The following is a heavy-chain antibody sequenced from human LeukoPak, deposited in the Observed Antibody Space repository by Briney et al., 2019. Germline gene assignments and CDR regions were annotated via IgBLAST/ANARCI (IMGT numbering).Heavy chain of an antibody. J-gene: IGHJ4*02. D-gene: IGHD6-13*01. CDR3: ARDGVSGYTTSWYDY. CDR2: IKQDGSER. CDR1: GFTFSNYW. V-gene: IGHV3-7*01. Sequence: GGSQRLSCAASGFTFSNYWMSWVRQAPGRGLEWVANIKQDGSERYYVDSVKGRFTVSRDNAKNSLYLQMNSLRAEDTAVYSCARDGVSGYTTSWYDYWGQGTLVTVSS.